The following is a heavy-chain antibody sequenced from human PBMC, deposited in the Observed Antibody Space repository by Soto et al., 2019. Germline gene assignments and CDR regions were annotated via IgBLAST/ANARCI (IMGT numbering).Heavy chain of an antibody. CDR1: GDSVTFYY. D-gene: IGHD3-10*01. V-gene: IGHV4-59*08. Sequence: QVQLQESGPGVVKPSDTLSLTCTVSGDSVTFYYWSWIRQPPGKGLEWIGYVHHTDFDDYKSYLKSRLTISMDTSRNQFSLKLKSVTAADTAVYFCARHRTYGAGSFSPFYFDSWGQGTLVTVSS. CDR3: ARHRTYGAGSFSPFYFDS. J-gene: IGHJ4*02. CDR2: VHHTDFD.